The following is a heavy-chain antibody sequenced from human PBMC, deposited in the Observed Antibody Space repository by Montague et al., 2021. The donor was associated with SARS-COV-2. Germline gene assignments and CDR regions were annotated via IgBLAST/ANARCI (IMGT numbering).Heavy chain of an antibody. CDR3: ARVPSSSWYFEY. Sequence: SLRLSCAASGFSFSSYWMSWVRQAPGKGLEWVANIKQDGGENYYVDSVKGRFTISRDNAKHSLYLQMSSLRAEDTAVYYCARVPSSSWYFEYWGQGTLVTVSS. V-gene: IGHV3-7*01. CDR2: IKQDGGEN. CDR1: GFSFSSYW. J-gene: IGHJ4*02. D-gene: IGHD6-13*01.